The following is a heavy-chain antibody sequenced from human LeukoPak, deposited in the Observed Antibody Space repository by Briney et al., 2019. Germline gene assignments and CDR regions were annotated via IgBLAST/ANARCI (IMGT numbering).Heavy chain of an antibody. D-gene: IGHD3-22*01. Sequence: SETLSLTCTVSGGSISSYYWSWIRQPPGKGLEWIGYIYYSGSTNYNPSLKSRVTISVDTSKNQFSLKLSSVTAADTAVYYCARHWRYDSSGYNFDYWGQGTLVTVSS. V-gene: IGHV4-59*08. CDR3: ARHWRYDSSGYNFDY. CDR2: IYYSGST. J-gene: IGHJ4*02. CDR1: GGSISSYY.